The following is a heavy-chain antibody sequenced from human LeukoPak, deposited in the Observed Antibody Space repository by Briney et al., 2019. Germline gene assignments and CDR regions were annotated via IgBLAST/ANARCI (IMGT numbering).Heavy chain of an antibody. CDR1: GVSISSYY. Sequence: PSETLSLTCTVSGVSISSYYWSWIRQPPGKGLEWVGYIYHSGSTKYNPSLKNRVSILVNNYNNKFPLKMSSVTAADTAVYYCARGEEIRGYSLPPGYWGQGTLVTVSS. CDR3: ARGEEIRGYSLPPGY. V-gene: IGHV4-59*01. D-gene: IGHD5-18*01. J-gene: IGHJ4*02. CDR2: IYHSGST.